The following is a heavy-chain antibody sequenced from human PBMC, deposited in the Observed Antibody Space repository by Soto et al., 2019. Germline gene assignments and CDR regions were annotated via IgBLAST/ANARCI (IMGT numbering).Heavy chain of an antibody. CDR2: IYSGGST. CDR1: GGNVRSNY. V-gene: IGHV3-66*01. J-gene: IGHJ3*02. CDR3: ARALFVVGQWLVGRNDAFDI. D-gene: IGHD6-19*01. Sequence: SQSLCYAASGGNVRSNYMSWVRQTQGKGLEWVSVIYSGGSTYYADSVKGRFTISRDNSKNTLYLQMNSLRAEDTAVYYCARALFVVGQWLVGRNDAFDIWGQGTMVTVS.